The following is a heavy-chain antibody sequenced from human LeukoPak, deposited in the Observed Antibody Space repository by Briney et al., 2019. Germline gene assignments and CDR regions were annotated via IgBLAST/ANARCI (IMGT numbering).Heavy chain of an antibody. J-gene: IGHJ6*02. V-gene: IGHV1-3*01. D-gene: IGHD1-26*01. Sequence: GASVKVSCKASGYTFTHYPMHWVRQAPGQRLEWMGWINAGNGNTKYSQKFQGRVTITRDTSASTANMELSSLRSEDTAVYYCATTYRPGSYGMDVWGQGTTVTVSS. CDR2: INAGNGNT. CDR1: GYTFTHYP. CDR3: ATTYRPGSYGMDV.